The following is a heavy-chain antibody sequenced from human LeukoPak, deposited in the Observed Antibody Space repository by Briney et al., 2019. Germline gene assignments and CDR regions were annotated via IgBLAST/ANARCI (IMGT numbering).Heavy chain of an antibody. D-gene: IGHD6-13*01. CDR2: INPNSGST. Sequence: ASVKASCKASGYTFTGYYMHWVRQAPGQGLEWMGWINPNSGSTNYAQKFQGRVTMTRDTSISTAYMELSRLRSDDTAVYYCARVRGIAAAGTLNGVLGKGSYNWFDPWGQGTLVTVSS. V-gene: IGHV1-2*02. CDR3: ARVRGIAAAGTLNGVLGKGSYNWFDP. J-gene: IGHJ5*02. CDR1: GYTFTGYY.